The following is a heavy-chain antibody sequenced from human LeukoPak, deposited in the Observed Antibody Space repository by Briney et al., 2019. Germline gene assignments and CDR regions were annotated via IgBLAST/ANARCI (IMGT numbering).Heavy chain of an antibody. CDR3: SRGSGYPIVSAFDI. Sequence: SETLSLTCTVSGGSISSSSYYWGWIRQPPGKGLEWIGSIYYSGGTYYNPSLKSRVTISVDTSKNQFSLKLSSVTAADTAVYYCSRGSGYPIVSAFDIWGQGTMVTVSS. V-gene: IGHV4-39*01. J-gene: IGHJ3*02. CDR1: GGSISSSSYY. D-gene: IGHD3-22*01. CDR2: IYYSGGT.